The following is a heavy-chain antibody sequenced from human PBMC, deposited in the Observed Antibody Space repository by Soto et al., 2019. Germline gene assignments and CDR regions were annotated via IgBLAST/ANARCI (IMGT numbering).Heavy chain of an antibody. CDR1: GYTFISYG. CDR3: ARADSVTTINLGY. D-gene: IGHD4-17*01. Sequence: ASVKVSCKASGYTFISYGISWVRQAPGQGLEWMGWISAYNDNTNYAQNLQGRVTMTTDTSTSTAYMELRSLRSDDTAVYYCARADSVTTINLGYWGQGTLVTVSS. V-gene: IGHV1-18*04. J-gene: IGHJ4*02. CDR2: ISAYNDNT.